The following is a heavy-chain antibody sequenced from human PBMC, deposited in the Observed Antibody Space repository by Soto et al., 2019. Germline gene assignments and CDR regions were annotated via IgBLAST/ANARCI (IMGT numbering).Heavy chain of an antibody. J-gene: IGHJ2*01. D-gene: IGHD3-9*01. CDR1: GGSFSGYY. Sequence: QVQLQQWGAGPLRPLETLSLTCGVSGGSFSGYYWAWIRQSPGKGLEWIGEINDRGSINYNPSLKSRVSISVDTSKNHYSLKLMSVTAADTAVYYCARGGHDILTGPPWVWYFDLWGRGTLVTVSS. CDR3: ARGGHDILTGPPWVWYFDL. CDR2: INDRGSI. V-gene: IGHV4-34*01.